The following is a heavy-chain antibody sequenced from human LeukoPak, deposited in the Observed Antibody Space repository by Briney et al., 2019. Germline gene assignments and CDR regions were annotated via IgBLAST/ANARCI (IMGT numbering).Heavy chain of an antibody. V-gene: IGHV4-4*07. CDR2: IYTSGST. D-gene: IGHD1-26*01. CDR1: GGSISSYY. Sequence: PSETLSLTCTVSGGSISSYYWSWIRQPAGKGLEWIGRIYTSGSTNYNPSLKSRVTMSVDTSKNQFSLKLSSVTTADTAVYYCARAHVEVMGAPLGLLNYYYYMDVWGKGTTVTVSS. CDR3: ARAHVEVMGAPLGLLNYYYYMDV. J-gene: IGHJ6*03.